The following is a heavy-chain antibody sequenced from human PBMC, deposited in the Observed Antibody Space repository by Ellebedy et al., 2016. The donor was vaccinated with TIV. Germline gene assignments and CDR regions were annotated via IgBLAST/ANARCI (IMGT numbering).Heavy chain of an antibody. CDR3: ARDYDFSLGYSPFDY. Sequence: GESLKISXAGSGFTFSNAWMSWVRQAPGKGPVLVSRIKYDGTIADYADSVKGRFTISRDNAKNTLYLQMNSLRAEDTAVYYCARDYDFSLGYSPFDYWGQGTLVTVSS. CDR1: GFTFSNAW. V-gene: IGHV3-74*01. CDR2: IKYDGTIA. J-gene: IGHJ4*02. D-gene: IGHD3-3*01.